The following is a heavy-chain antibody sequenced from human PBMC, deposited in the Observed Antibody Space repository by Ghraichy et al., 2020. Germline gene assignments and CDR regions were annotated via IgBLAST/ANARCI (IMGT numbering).Heavy chain of an antibody. J-gene: IGHJ3*02. Sequence: LSLTCAASGFTFSSYSMNWVRQAPGKGLEWVSSISSSSTYIFYADSVKGRFTNAENSLHLQMSRLRAEDTAVYYCARGDSGTYSDAFDIWGLGTMVTVSS. V-gene: IGHV3-21*01. CDR3: ARGDSGTYSDAFDI. CDR1: GFTFSSYS. D-gene: IGHD1-26*01. CDR2: ISSSSTYI.